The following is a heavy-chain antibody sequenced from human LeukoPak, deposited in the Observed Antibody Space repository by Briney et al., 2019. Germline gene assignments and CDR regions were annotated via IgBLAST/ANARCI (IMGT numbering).Heavy chain of an antibody. CDR1: GGSFSGYY. Sequence: KTSETLSLTCAVYGGSFSGYYWSWIRQPPGKGLEWIGYMYNSGSTYYNPSLRSRVIISVDTSKNLFSLKLSSVTAADTAVYYCARDRNYYGSGSSRNWFDPWGQGTLVTVSS. J-gene: IGHJ5*02. CDR2: MYNSGST. V-gene: IGHV4-59*12. D-gene: IGHD3-10*01. CDR3: ARDRNYYGSGSSRNWFDP.